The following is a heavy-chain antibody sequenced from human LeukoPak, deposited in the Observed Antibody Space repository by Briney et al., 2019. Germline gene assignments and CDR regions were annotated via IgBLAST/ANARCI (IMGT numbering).Heavy chain of an antibody. D-gene: IGHD3-16*02. CDR3: ARDYPSFDY. CDR2: ISDSGGS. J-gene: IGHJ4*02. Sequence: PSETLSLTCTVSGGSVSSGISYWGWIRQPPGEGLEWIAYISDSGGSDYNPSLRGFVTISLDTSKNQFSQRLTSVTAADTAVYYCARDYPSFDYWGQGTLVSVSS. CDR1: GGSVSSGISY. V-gene: IGHV4-61*01.